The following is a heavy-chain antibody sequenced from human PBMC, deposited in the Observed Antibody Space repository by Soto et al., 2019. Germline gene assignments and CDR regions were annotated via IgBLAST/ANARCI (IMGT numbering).Heavy chain of an antibody. Sequence: GGSLRLSCAASGFTFSSYWMHWVRQAPGKGLVWVSRINSDGSSTSYADSVKGRFTISRDNAKNTLYLQMNSLRAEDTAVYYCARNGLSGRIAVAGDNWFDPWGQGTLVTVSS. CDR1: GFTFSSYW. D-gene: IGHD6-19*01. J-gene: IGHJ5*02. V-gene: IGHV3-74*01. CDR3: ARNGLSGRIAVAGDNWFDP. CDR2: INSDGSST.